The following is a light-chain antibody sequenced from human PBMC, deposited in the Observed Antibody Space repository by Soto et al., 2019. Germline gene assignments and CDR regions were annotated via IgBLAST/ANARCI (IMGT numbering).Light chain of an antibody. CDR1: QSVSSGH. Sequence: EVVLTQSPDTLSLSPGERATLSCRASQSVSSGHLAWYQYKPGQAPRLLIYGASNRAAGISDRFSGSGSGPDFTLTISRLESEDFAVYYCQQYHISPRTFGQGTKVEI. V-gene: IGKV3-20*01. CDR3: QQYHISPRT. J-gene: IGKJ1*01. CDR2: GAS.